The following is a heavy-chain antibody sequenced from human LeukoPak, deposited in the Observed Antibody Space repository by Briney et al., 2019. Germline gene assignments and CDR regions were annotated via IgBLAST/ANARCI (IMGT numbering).Heavy chain of an antibody. J-gene: IGHJ4*02. V-gene: IGHV3-30*18. Sequence: GGSLRLSCAASGFTFSSYGMHWVRQAPGKGLEWVAVISYDGSNKYYADSVKGRFTISRDNSKNTLYLQTNSLRAEDTAVYYCAKDGAVVVAAGLDYWGQGTLVTVSS. CDR1: GFTFSSYG. CDR3: AKDGAVVVAAGLDY. D-gene: IGHD2-15*01. CDR2: ISYDGSNK.